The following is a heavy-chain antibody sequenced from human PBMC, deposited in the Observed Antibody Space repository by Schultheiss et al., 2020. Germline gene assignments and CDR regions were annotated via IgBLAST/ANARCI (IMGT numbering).Heavy chain of an antibody. CDR2: IWYDGSNK. Sequence: WGSLRLSCAASGFIFDSYAMHWVRQAPGKGLDWVAVIWYDGSNKYYADSVKGRFTISRDNSKNTLYLQMNSLRAEDTAVYYCARGHYGMDVWAQGPRSPSP. J-gene: IGHJ6*02. CDR3: ARGHYGMDV. CDR1: GFIFDSYA. V-gene: IGHV3-33*08.